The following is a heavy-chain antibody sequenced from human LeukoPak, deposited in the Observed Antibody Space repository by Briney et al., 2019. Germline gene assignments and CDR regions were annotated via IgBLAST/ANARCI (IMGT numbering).Heavy chain of an antibody. Sequence: GGSLRLSCAASGFTFSSHGMNWVRQAPGKGLEWVSGISWNSGSIGYADSVKGRFTISRDNAKNSLYLQMNSLRAEDTALYYCAKDRGATYYYDSSGYGYFDYWGQGTLVTVSS. CDR3: AKDRGATYYYDSSGYGYFDY. CDR2: ISWNSGSI. CDR1: GFTFSSHG. J-gene: IGHJ4*02. D-gene: IGHD3-22*01. V-gene: IGHV3-9*01.